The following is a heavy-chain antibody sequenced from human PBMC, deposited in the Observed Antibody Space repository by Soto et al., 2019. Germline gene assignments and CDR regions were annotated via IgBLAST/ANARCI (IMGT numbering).Heavy chain of an antibody. CDR1: GGSISGYY. V-gene: IGHV4-59*01. CDR2: IYHSGST. Sequence: SETLSLTCSVSGGSISGYYWSCIRQPPGKGLEWIGYIYHSGSTNYNPSLKSRVTISVDTSKNQFSLKLSSVTAADTAVYYCARAQVYYYYGMDVWGQGTTVTVSS. CDR3: ARAQVYYYYGMDV. J-gene: IGHJ6*02.